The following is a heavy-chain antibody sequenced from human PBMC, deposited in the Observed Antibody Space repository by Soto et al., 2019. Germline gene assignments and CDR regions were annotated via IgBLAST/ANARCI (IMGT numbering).Heavy chain of an antibody. CDR3: ARDRQDGYNWFDP. CDR1: GGSISSGDYY. V-gene: IGHV4-30-4*01. D-gene: IGHD2-15*01. J-gene: IGHJ5*02. CDR2: IYYSGST. Sequence: QVQLQESGPGLVKPSQTLSLTCTVSGGSISSGDYYWSWIRQPPGKGLEWIGYIYYSGSTYYNPSLKSRVXXSXDXSKNQFSLKLSSVTAADTAVYYCARDRQDGYNWFDPWGQGTLVTVSS.